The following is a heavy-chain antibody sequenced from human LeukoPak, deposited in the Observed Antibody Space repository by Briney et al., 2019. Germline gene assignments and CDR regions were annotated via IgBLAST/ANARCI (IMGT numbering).Heavy chain of an antibody. J-gene: IGHJ4*02. CDR2: IYYSGST. D-gene: IGHD6-13*01. CDR1: GFTFSDYY. V-gene: IGHV4-39*01. Sequence: GSLRLSCAASGFTFSDYYMSWIRQAPGKGLEWIGSIYYSGSTYYNPSLKSRVTISVDTSKNQFSLKLSSVTAADTAVYYCARLDSSSWQDYFDYWGQGTLVTVSS. CDR3: ARLDSSSWQDYFDY.